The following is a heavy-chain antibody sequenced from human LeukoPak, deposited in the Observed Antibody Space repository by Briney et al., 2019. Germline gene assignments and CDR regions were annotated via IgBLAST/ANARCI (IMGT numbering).Heavy chain of an antibody. CDR1: GYTFTSYD. CDR3: ARREPGRGLRFLEWLSPGQFDY. V-gene: IGHV1-8*03. D-gene: IGHD3-3*01. CDR2: MNPNSGNT. Sequence: GASVKVSCKASGYTFTSYDINWVRQATGQGLEWMGWMNPNSGNTGYAQKFQGRVTITRNTSISTAYMELSSLRSEDTAVYYCARREPGRGLRFLEWLSPGQFDYWGQGTLVTVSS. J-gene: IGHJ4*02.